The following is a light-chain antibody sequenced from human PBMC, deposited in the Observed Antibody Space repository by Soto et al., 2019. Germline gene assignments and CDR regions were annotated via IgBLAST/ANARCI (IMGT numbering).Light chain of an antibody. CDR1: QSVSSNH. CDR3: QQYDSSPWT. Sequence: EIVLTQSPGTLSLSPGERATLSCRASQSVSSNHLAWYQQKTGQTPRLLIYIASNRAPGIPDRFSGSGSGTHITLTISRGEPEDFAVYYCQQYDSSPWTFGQGTKVEIK. V-gene: IGKV3-20*01. J-gene: IGKJ1*01. CDR2: IAS.